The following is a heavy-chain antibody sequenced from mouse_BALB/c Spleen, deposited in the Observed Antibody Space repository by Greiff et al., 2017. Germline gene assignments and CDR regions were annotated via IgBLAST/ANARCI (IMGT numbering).Heavy chain of an antibody. V-gene: IGHV5-6-5*01. Sequence: EVKLQESGGGLVKPGGSLKLSCAASGFTFSSYAMSWVRQTPEKRLEWVASISSGGSTYYPDSVKGRFTISRDNARNILYLQMSSLRSEDTAMYYCAREDGLTNWGQGTLVTVSA. CDR1: GFTFSSYA. D-gene: IGHD2-13*01. CDR2: ISSGGST. J-gene: IGHJ3*01. CDR3: AREDGLTN.